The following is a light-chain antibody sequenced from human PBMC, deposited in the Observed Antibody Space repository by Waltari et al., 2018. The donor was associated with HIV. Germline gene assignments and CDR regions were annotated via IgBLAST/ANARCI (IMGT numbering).Light chain of an antibody. J-gene: IGLJ1*01. Sequence: QSAPTQPPSASGSPGQSVTISCTGTSSDIGGYKYVSWYQQHPGKAPKLIIYEVNKRPSGVPDRVSGSKSGITASLTVSVRQAEDEADYYCFSYAGSRDYVFGTGTKVTVL. CDR1: SSDIGGYKY. CDR3: FSYAGSRDYV. CDR2: EVN. V-gene: IGLV2-8*01.